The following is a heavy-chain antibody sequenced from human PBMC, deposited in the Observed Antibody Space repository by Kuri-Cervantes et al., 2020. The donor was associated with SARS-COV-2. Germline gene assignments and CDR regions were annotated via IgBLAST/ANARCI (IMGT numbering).Heavy chain of an antibody. Sequence: SVKVSCKASGYTFTSYAMHWVRQAPGQRLEWIGWIVVGSGNTNYAQKFQERVTITRDMSTSTAYMELSSLRSEDTAVYYCAAWGYSYGLDAFDIWGQGTRVTVSS. D-gene: IGHD5-18*01. J-gene: IGHJ3*02. CDR1: GYTFTSYA. V-gene: IGHV1-58*02. CDR2: IVVGSGNT. CDR3: AAWGYSYGLDAFDI.